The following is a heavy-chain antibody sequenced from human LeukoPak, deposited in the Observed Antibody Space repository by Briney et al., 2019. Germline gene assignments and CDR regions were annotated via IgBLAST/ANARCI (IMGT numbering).Heavy chain of an antibody. V-gene: IGHV4-34*01. CDR3: STPRGGSGWSDY. CDR1: GGSFSGYY. J-gene: IGHJ4*02. D-gene: IGHD6-19*01. CDR2: INHSGST. Sequence: SETLSLTCAVYGGSFSGYYWSWIRQPPGKGLEWIGEINHSGSTNYNPSLKSRVTISVDTSKNQFSLKLSSVTAADTAVYYCSTPRGGSGWSDYWGQGTLVTVSS.